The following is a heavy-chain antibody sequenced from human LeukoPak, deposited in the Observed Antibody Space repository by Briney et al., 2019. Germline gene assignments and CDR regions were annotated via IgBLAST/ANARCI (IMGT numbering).Heavy chain of an antibody. CDR3: GRAFRTPSWFIGY. J-gene: IGHJ4*02. CDR2: ISYDGSNK. V-gene: IGHV3-30*03. D-gene: IGHD3-10*01. CDR1: GFTFSSYG. Sequence: GGSLRLSCAASGFTFSSYGMHWVRQAPGKGLEWVAVISYDGSNKYYADSVKGRFTISRDNSKNTLYLQMNSLRAGDTAVYYCGRAFRTPSWFIGYWGQGALVTVSS.